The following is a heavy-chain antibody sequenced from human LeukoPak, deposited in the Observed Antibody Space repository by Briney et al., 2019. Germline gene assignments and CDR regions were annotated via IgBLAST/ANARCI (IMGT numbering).Heavy chain of an antibody. CDR1: GYSLTSYA. CDR2: INTNTGNP. J-gene: IGHJ6*03. Sequence: ASVKVSCKASGYSLTSYALNWVRQAPGQGFEWMGWINTNTGNPTYAQGFTGRFVFSLDTSVSTAHLQISSLKAEDTAVYFCARGRGASSGSGSHGTTSSYYMDVWGKGTTVTVSS. CDR3: ARGRGASSGSGSHGTTSSYYMDV. D-gene: IGHD3-10*01. V-gene: IGHV7-4-1*02.